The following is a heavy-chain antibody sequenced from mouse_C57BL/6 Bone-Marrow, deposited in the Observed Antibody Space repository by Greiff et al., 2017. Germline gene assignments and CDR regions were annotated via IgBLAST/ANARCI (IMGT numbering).Heavy chain of an antibody. CDR3: ARRRGLAY. J-gene: IGHJ3*01. Sequence: EVKVVESGGDLVKPGGSLKLSCAASGFTFSSYGMSWVRQTPDKRLEWVATISSGGSYTYYPDNVKGRFTISRDNAKNTLYLQMSSLKSEDTARYDCARRRGLAYWGQGTLVTVSA. CDR2: ISSGGSYT. CDR1: GFTFSSYG. V-gene: IGHV5-6*02.